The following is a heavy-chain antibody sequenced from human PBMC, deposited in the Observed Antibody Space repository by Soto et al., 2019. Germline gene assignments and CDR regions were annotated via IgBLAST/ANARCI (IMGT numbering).Heavy chain of an antibody. J-gene: IGHJ6*02. CDR3: AKDQAHFGIAAAGMGPYYYYGMDV. D-gene: IGHD6-13*01. CDR1: GFTFSSYG. CDR2: ISYDGSNK. Sequence: GGSLRLSCAASGFTFSSYGMHWVRQAPGKGLEWVAVISYDGSNKYYADSVKGRFTISRDNSKNTLYLQMNSLRAEDTAVYYCAKDQAHFGIAAAGMGPYYYYGMDVWGQGTTVTVSS. V-gene: IGHV3-30*18.